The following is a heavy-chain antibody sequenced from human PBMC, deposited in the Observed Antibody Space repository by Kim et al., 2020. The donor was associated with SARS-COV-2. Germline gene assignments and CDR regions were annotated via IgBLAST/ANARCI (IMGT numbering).Heavy chain of an antibody. J-gene: IGHJ3*02. CDR2: IRSKANSYAT. CDR3: TRVPPYSNSWWDAFD. V-gene: IGHV3-73*01. Sequence: GGSLRLSCAASGFTFSDSAMYWVRQASGKGLEWVGRIRSKANSYATAYDVSVKGRFIISRDDSKNTAYLQMNSLKTEDTAIYNCTRVPPYSNSWWDAFD. CDR1: GFTFSDSA. D-gene: IGHD6-13*01.